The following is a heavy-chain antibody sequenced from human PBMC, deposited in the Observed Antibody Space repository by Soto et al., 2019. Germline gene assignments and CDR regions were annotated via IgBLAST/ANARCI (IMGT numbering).Heavy chain of an antibody. V-gene: IGHV3-30-3*01. D-gene: IGHD6-13*01. CDR3: ARWEIAAAGKTIDY. CDR2: ISYDGSNK. CDR1: GFTFSSYA. J-gene: IGHJ4*02. Sequence: QVQLVESGGGVVQPGRSLRLSCAASGFTFSSYAMHWVRQAPGKGLEWVAVISYDGSNKYYADSVKGRFTISRDNSKNKLYLQMNSLRAEDTAVYYCARWEIAAAGKTIDYWGQGTLVTVSS.